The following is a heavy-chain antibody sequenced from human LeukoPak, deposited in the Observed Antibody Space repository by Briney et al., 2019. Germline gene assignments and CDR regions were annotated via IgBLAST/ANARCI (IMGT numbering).Heavy chain of an antibody. J-gene: IGHJ6*02. CDR2: IRSKANSYAT. D-gene: IGHD5-24*01. CDR3: TRREMATTYYYYGMDV. V-gene: IGHV3-73*01. CDR1: GFTFSGSA. Sequence: GGSLRLSCAVSGFTFSGSAMHWVRQASGKGLEWVGRIRSKANSYATAYAASVKGRFTISRDDSKNTAYLQMNSLKTEDTAVYYCTRREMATTYYYYGMDVWGQGTTVTVSS.